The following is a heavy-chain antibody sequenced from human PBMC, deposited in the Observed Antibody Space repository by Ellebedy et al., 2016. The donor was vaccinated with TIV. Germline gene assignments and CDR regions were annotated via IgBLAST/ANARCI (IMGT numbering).Heavy chain of an antibody. CDR2: ISGSGGST. CDR3: AKGRGTSATAPDY. V-gene: IGHV3-23*01. J-gene: IGHJ4*02. CDR1: GFTFSGYG. Sequence: ESLKISXAASGFTFSGYGMSWVRQAPGKGLEWVSAISGSGGSTYYADSVKGRFTISRDNSKNTLYLQMNSLRAEDTAVYSCAKGRGTSATAPDYWGQGTLVTVSS.